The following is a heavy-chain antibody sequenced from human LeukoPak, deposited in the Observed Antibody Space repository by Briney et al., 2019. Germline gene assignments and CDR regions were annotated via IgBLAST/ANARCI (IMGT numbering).Heavy chain of an antibody. CDR2: ISVDGHNR. J-gene: IGHJ4*02. CDR3: ARAEAYCYGF. Sequence: GGSLRLSCAASGFTFSSYAMHWVRQAPGKGLEWVAVISVDGHNRYYADSVKGRFTVSRDDSKNTLYLQVNSLRTDDTAVYYGARAEAYCYGFWGKEPLVPSPQ. V-gene: IGHV3-30-3*01. D-gene: IGHD3-10*01. CDR1: GFTFSSYA.